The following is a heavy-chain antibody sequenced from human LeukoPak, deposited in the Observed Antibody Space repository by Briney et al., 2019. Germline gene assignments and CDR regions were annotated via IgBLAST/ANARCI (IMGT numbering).Heavy chain of an antibody. D-gene: IGHD3-22*01. CDR3: AKGQAPLYYYDSSGYYSGYYYGMDV. Sequence: GGSLRLSCAASGFTFINYAMTWVRQAPGKGLEWVSAISGSGGSTYYADSVKGRFTISRDNSKNALYLQMNSLRAEDTAVYYCAKGQAPLYYYDSSGYYSGYYYGMDVWGQGTTVTVSS. V-gene: IGHV3-23*01. CDR2: ISGSGGST. CDR1: GFTFINYA. J-gene: IGHJ6*02.